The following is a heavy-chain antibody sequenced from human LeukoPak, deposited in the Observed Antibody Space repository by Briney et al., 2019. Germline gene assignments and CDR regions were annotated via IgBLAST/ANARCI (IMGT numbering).Heavy chain of an antibody. CDR2: INPSGGST. Sequence: ASVKVPCKASGYTFTSYYMHWVRQAPGQGLEWMGIINPSGGSTSYAQKFQGRVTMTRDTSTSTVYMELSSLRSEDTAVYYCAAFPAGYCSSTSCYSDYWGQGTLVTVSS. CDR3: AAFPAGYCSSTSCYSDY. CDR1: GYTFTSYY. V-gene: IGHV1-46*01. D-gene: IGHD2-2*02. J-gene: IGHJ4*02.